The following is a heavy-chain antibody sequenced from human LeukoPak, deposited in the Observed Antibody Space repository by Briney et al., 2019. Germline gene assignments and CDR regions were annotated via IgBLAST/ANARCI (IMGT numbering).Heavy chain of an antibody. D-gene: IGHD5-12*01. J-gene: IGHJ4*02. CDR1: GFTFSSYA. V-gene: IGHV3-23*01. CDR2: ISGSGGST. Sequence: GRSLRLSCAASGFTFSSYAMSWVRQAPGKGLEWVSAISGSGGSTYYADSVKGRFTISRDNSKNTLYLQMNSLRAEDTAVYYCAKGERIVAKLSTIDYWGQGTLVTVSS. CDR3: AKGERIVAKLSTIDY.